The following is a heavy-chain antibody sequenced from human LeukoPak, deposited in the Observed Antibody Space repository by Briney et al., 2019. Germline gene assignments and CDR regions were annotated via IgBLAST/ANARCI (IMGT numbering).Heavy chain of an antibody. CDR3: AAKPYYDSSGIDY. D-gene: IGHD3-22*01. Sequence: GGSLRLSCAASGFTFSGSAMHWVRQASGKGLEWVGRIRSKANSYATAYAASVKGRFTISRDDSKNTAYLQMNSLKTEDTAVYYCAAKPYYDSSGIDYWGQGTLVTVSS. CDR2: IRSKANSYAT. J-gene: IGHJ4*02. CDR1: GFTFSGSA. V-gene: IGHV3-73*01.